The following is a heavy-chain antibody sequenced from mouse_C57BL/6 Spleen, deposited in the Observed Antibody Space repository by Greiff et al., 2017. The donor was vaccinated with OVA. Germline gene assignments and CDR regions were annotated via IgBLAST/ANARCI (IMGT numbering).Heavy chain of an antibody. D-gene: IGHD1-1*01. V-gene: IGHV1-26*01. CDR1: GYTFTDYY. J-gene: IGHJ3*01. CDR2: INPNNGGT. Sequence: EVQLQQSGPELVKPGASVKISCKASGYTFTDYYMNWVKQSHGKSLEWIGDINPNNGGTSYNQKFKGKATLTVDKSSSTAYMELRSLTSEDSAVYYCARPSLLLRPPWFAYWGQGTLVTVSA. CDR3: ARPSLLLRPPWFAY.